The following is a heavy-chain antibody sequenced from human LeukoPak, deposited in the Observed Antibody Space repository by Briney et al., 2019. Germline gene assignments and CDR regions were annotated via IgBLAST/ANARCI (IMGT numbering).Heavy chain of an antibody. CDR1: GGSISSHY. V-gene: IGHV4-59*11. CDR3: ARALHTYSSSWYNPPYYFDY. J-gene: IGHJ4*02. D-gene: IGHD6-13*01. Sequence: PSETLSLTCTDSGGSISSHYWSWIRQPPGKGLEWIGYIYYSGSTNYNPSLKSRVTISVDTSKNQFSLKLSSVPAADTAVYYCARALHTYSSSWYNPPYYFDYWGQGTLVTVSS. CDR2: IYYSGST.